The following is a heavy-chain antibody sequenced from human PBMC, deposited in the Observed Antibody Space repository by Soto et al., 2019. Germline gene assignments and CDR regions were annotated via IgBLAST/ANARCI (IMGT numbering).Heavy chain of an antibody. J-gene: IGHJ6*02. D-gene: IGHD3-16*01. CDR3: ARRLGAVGDYYYGMDV. CDR2: INPNSGGT. Sequence: QVHLVQSGAEVKKPGASVRVSCKASGYTFTEYYVHWVRQAPGQGLEWMGWINPNSGGTNFAQKFQGWVTMTSDTSINTAYLELSRLRSDATAVYYCARRLGAVGDYYYGMDVWGQGTTVTVSS. CDR1: GYTFTEYY. V-gene: IGHV1-2*04.